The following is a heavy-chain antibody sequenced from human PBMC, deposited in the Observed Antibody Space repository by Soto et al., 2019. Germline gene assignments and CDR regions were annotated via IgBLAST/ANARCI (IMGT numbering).Heavy chain of an antibody. D-gene: IGHD2-2*02. Sequence: GESLKISCKGSGYSFTSYWISWVRQMPGKGLEWMGRIDPSDSYTNYSPSFQGHVTISADKSISTAYLQWSSLKASGTAMYYCARPDCSSTSCSTYYYYYGMDVWGQGTTVTVSS. V-gene: IGHV5-10-1*01. CDR3: ARPDCSSTSCSTYYYYYGMDV. J-gene: IGHJ6*02. CDR2: IDPSDSYT. CDR1: GYSFTSYW.